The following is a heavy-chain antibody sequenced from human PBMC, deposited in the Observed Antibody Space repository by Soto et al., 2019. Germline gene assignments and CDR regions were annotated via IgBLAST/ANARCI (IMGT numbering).Heavy chain of an antibody. J-gene: IGHJ5*02. D-gene: IGHD1-1*01. Sequence: SVKVSCKASGGTFSSYAISWVRQAPGQGLEWMGGIIPIFGTANYAQKFQGRVTITADESTSTAYMELSSLRSEDTAVYYCASDTPGTGEPNWFDPWGQGTLVTVSS. CDR1: GGTFSSYA. CDR3: ASDTPGTGEPNWFDP. V-gene: IGHV1-69*13. CDR2: IIPIFGTA.